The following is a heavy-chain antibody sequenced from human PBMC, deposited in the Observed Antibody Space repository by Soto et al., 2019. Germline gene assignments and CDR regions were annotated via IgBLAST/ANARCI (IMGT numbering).Heavy chain of an antibody. CDR2: IKTKSDGATT. V-gene: IGHV3-15*01. D-gene: IGHD1-7*01. J-gene: IGHJ4*02. Sequence: VSLRLSCAASGFTFSNAWMNWVRQAPGKGLEWVGRIKTKSDGATTDYAAPVKGRFTISRDDSRNTLYLQMNSLKAEDTAVYYCTALTGTTMALDYWGQGTLVTVSS. CDR3: TALTGTTMALDY. CDR1: GFTFSNAW.